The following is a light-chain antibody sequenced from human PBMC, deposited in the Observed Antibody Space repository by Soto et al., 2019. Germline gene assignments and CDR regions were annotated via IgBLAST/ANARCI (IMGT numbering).Light chain of an antibody. V-gene: IGKV1-39*01. Sequence: DIQMTQSPSSLSASVGDRVTITCRASQGISSYLNWYQQKPGKAPKLLIYAASSLQSGVPSRFSGSGSGTDFTLTISSLQPEDFATYYCQQSYSTPWTFGQGTKVESK. J-gene: IGKJ1*01. CDR1: QGISSY. CDR3: QQSYSTPWT. CDR2: AAS.